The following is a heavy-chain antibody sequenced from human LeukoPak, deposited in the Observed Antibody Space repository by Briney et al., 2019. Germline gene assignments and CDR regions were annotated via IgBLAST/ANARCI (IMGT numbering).Heavy chain of an antibody. CDR1: GYTFTSYG. D-gene: IGHD2-15*01. V-gene: IGHV1-18*01. CDR2: ISAYNGNT. CDR3: ARDSRRYCSGGSCYSWFDY. Sequence: ASVKVSCKASGYTFTSYGISWVRQAPGQGLEWMGWISAYNGNTNYAQKLQGRVTVTTDTSTSTAYMELRSLRSDDTAVYYCARDSRRYCSGGSCYSWFDYWGQGTLVTVSS. J-gene: IGHJ4*02.